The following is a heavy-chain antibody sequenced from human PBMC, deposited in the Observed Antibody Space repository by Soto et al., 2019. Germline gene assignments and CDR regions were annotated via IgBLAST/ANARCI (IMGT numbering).Heavy chain of an antibody. Sequence: QVQLVESGGGVVQPGRSLRLSCAASGFTFSSYGMHWVRQAPGKGLEWVAVISYDGSNKYYADSVKGRFAISRDNSKMTLYLQMNSLRAEVTAVYYCAKEGDGYNLAFDYWGEGTLVTVSS. CDR3: AKEGDGYNLAFDY. D-gene: IGHD5-12*01. CDR2: ISYDGSNK. J-gene: IGHJ4*02. CDR1: GFTFSSYG. V-gene: IGHV3-30*18.